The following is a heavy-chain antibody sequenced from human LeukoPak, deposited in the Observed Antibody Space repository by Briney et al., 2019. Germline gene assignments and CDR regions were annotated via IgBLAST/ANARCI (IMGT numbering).Heavy chain of an antibody. J-gene: IGHJ1*01. Sequence: GGSLRLSCAASGLTFSNYALTWVRQAPGRGLEWVSSISGAGPYYAYSVKGRFSISRDNYKNTLYLQMSSLRAEDTAVYYCARDPNGNYVGAFDFQRWGQGTLVTVSS. CDR1: GLTFSNYA. V-gene: IGHV3-23*01. D-gene: IGHD4-17*01. CDR2: ISGAGP. CDR3: ARDPNGNYVGAFDFQR.